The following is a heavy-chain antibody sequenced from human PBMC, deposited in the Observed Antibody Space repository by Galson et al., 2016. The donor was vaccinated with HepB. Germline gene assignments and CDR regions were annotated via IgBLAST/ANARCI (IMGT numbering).Heavy chain of an antibody. CDR1: GYIFTNSG. J-gene: IGHJ4*02. CDR2: ISGYNGNT. CDR3: ARRGLQYSGSLDY. V-gene: IGHV1-18*01. Sequence: SVKVSCKASGYIFTNSGVTWVRQAPGQGLEWMGWISGYNGNTNYAQKLQGRVTMTTDTSTSTAYMELRSLRSDDTAVYYCARRGLQYSGSLDYWGQGTLVTVSS. D-gene: IGHD1-26*01.